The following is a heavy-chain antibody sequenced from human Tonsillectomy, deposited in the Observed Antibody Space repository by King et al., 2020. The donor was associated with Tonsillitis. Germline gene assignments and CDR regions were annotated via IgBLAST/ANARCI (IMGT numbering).Heavy chain of an antibody. V-gene: IGHV3-30-3*01. CDR3: SRDTHKYSASWSYTFHI. CDR2: ISEDGNTK. J-gene: IGHJ3*02. CDR1: TFTFSTYP. Sequence: VQLVESGGGVVQPGRSLRLSCAASTFTFSTYPMHWVRPAPGKGLEWVAVISEDGNTKYYTDSVRGRFTISRDKSKKTLYLQMNSLRAEDTAVYYCSRDTHKYSASWSYTFHIWGQGTMVTVSS. D-gene: IGHD6-13*01.